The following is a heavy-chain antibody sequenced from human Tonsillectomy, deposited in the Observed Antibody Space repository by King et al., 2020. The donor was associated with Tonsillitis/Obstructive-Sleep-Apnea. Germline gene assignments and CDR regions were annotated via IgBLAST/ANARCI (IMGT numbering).Heavy chain of an antibody. J-gene: IGHJ4*02. CDR2: IYPGDSDT. V-gene: IGHV5-51*01. CDR1: GYSFTSYW. Sequence: EVQLVESGAEVKKPGESLKISCTGSGYSFTSYWIGWVRQMPGKGLEWMGIIYPGDSDTRYSPSFQGQVTISVDKSISTAFLQWSSLRASDTAMYYCATQPPYSSPDCWGQGTLVTVSS. CDR3: ATQPPYSSPDC. D-gene: IGHD6-13*01.